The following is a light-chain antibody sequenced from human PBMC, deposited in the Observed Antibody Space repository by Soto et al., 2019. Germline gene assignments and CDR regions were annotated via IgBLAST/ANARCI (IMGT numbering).Light chain of an antibody. CDR2: GAS. Sequence: EIVMTQSPATLSASPGERATLSCRASQNVTSNLAWYQQKRGQAPRLLIYGASNRATGLPPRFSGSGSATDFTLTIGSLQFEDFTVYFCQQYNDWPYTFGQGTMVEI. J-gene: IGKJ2*01. CDR1: QNVTSN. CDR3: QQYNDWPYT. V-gene: IGKV3D-15*01.